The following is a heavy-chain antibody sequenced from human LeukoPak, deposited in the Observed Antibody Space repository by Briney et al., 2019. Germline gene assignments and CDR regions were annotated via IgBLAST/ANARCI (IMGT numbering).Heavy chain of an antibody. CDR2: LHYSGDT. J-gene: IGHJ4*02. D-gene: IGHD3-9*01. CDR1: GGAISSRSSSYH. Sequence: SETLSLTCTVSGGAISSRSSSYHWGWTRQSPGKGLEWVGSLHYSGDTYYNPSLQSRVTISGDTSKHQFSLNLTSVTAADTALYFCASDNYWGQGTLVTVSS. V-gene: IGHV4-39*01. CDR3: ASDNY.